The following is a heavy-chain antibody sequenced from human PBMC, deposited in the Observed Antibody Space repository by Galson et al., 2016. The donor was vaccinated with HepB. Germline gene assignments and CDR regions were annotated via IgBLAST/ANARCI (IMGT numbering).Heavy chain of an antibody. J-gene: IGHJ3*02. CDR2: INHSGTT. V-gene: IGHV4-31*03. D-gene: IGHD5/OR15-5a*01. Sequence: TLSLTCSVSAGSISSGGYYWSWIRQHPGKGLEWIGYINHSGTTYYNPSLSSRAAISVDTSKNQFSLEVSSVTAAYTAVYYCSSVSGNAFDIWGHGTMVTVSS. CDR1: AGSISSGGYY. CDR3: SSVSGNAFDI.